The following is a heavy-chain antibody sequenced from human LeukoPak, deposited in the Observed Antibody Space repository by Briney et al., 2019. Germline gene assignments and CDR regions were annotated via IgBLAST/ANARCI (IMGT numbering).Heavy chain of an antibody. D-gene: IGHD6-13*01. CDR3: ATTAAAGQLDY. CDR2: ITDSGGST. J-gene: IGHJ4*02. Sequence: GGSLRLSCAASGFTFSTYGMTWVRQAPGKGLEWVSSITDSGGSTYYADSVKGRFTIFRDNSKNTLYVQTNSLRAEDTAIYYCATTAAAGQLDYWGQGTLVTVSS. V-gene: IGHV3-23*01. CDR1: GFTFSTYG.